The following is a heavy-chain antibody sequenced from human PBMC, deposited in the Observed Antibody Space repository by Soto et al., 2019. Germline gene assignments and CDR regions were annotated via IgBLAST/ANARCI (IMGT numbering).Heavy chain of an antibody. J-gene: IGHJ4*02. CDR1: GYTFTGYY. D-gene: IGHD2-2*01. V-gene: IGHV1-2*02. Sequence: ASVKVSCKASGYTFTGYYMHWVRQAPGQGLEWMGWINPNSGGTNYAQKFQGRVTMTRDTSISTAYMELSRLRSDDTAVYYCARDYCSSTSCSLPIDYWGKGTLVTVSS. CDR3: ARDYCSSTSCSLPIDY. CDR2: INPNSGGT.